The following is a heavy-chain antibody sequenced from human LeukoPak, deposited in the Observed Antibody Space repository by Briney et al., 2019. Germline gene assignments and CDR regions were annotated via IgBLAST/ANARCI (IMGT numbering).Heavy chain of an antibody. CDR2: IWYDGSNK. D-gene: IGHD3-16*01. J-gene: IGHJ4*02. Sequence: TGRSLRLSCAASGFTFSSYGMHWVRQAPGKGLEWVAVIWYDGSNKYYADSVKGRFTISRDNSKNTLYLQMNSLRAEDTAVYYCARDYVVNYFDYWGRGTLVTVSS. CDR3: ARDYVVNYFDY. CDR1: GFTFSSYG. V-gene: IGHV3-33*01.